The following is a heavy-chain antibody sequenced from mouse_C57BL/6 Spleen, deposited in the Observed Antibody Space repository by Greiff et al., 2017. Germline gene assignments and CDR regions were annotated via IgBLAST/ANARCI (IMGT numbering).Heavy chain of an antibody. Sequence: QVQLKQPGAELVKPGASVKLSCKASGYTFTSYWMHWVKQRPGQGLEWIGMIHPNSGSTNYNEKFKSKATLTVDKSSSTAYMQLSSLTSEDSAVYYCARSPNYDGAMDYWGQGTSVTVSS. J-gene: IGHJ4*01. CDR3: ARSPNYDGAMDY. CDR1: GYTFTSYW. CDR2: IHPNSGST. D-gene: IGHD2-4*01. V-gene: IGHV1-64*01.